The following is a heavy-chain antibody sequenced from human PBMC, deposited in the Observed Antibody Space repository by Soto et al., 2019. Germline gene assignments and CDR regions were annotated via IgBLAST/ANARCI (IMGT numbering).Heavy chain of an antibody. J-gene: IGHJ4*02. CDR1: GFTFSSYG. D-gene: IGHD6-13*01. Sequence: GSLRLSCAASGFTFSSYGMHWVRQAPGKGLEWVAVISYDGSNKYYADSVKGRSTISRDNSKNTLYLQMNSLRAEDTAVYYCAKDRSSSWTLDYWGQGTLVTVSS. CDR3: AKDRSSSWTLDY. CDR2: ISYDGSNK. V-gene: IGHV3-30*18.